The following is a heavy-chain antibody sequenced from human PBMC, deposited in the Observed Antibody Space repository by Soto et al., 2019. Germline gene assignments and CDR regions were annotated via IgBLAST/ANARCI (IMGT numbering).Heavy chain of an antibody. V-gene: IGHV1-3*01. Sequence: ASVKVSCKASGYTFTSYAMHWVRQAPGQRLEWMGWINAGNGNTKYSQKFQGRVTITRDTSASTAYMELSSLRSEDTAVYYCARDGGYSSGWYVHWFDPWGQGTLATVSS. CDR2: INAGNGNT. CDR1: GYTFTSYA. D-gene: IGHD6-19*01. CDR3: ARDGGYSSGWYVHWFDP. J-gene: IGHJ5*02.